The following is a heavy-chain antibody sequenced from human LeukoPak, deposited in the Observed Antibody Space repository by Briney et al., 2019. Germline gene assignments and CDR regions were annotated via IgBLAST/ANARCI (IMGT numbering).Heavy chain of an antibody. CDR1: GGTFSSYA. CDR3: ARGLKVDTTVSDAILDY. D-gene: IGHD1-1*01. Sequence: ASVKVSCKASGGTFSSYAISWVRQAPGQGLEWMAWISAYNGNTNYVQKFQGRVSMTTDTPRSTAYMELRSLRSDDTAVYFCARGLKVDTTVSDAILDYWGQGTLVTVSS. CDR2: ISAYNGNT. V-gene: IGHV1-18*01. J-gene: IGHJ4*02.